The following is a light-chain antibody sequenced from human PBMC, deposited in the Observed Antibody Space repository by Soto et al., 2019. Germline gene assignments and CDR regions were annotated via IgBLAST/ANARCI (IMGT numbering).Light chain of an antibody. CDR3: MQALQSPLT. V-gene: IGKV2-28*01. CDR2: LGS. J-gene: IGKJ4*01. Sequence: DIVMTQSPLPLPVTPGEPASFSCRSSQSLLDSNGYTYLDWYLQKPGQSPQLLIYLGSNRASGVPDRFSGSGSGTDFTLKISRVEAEDVGVYYCMQALQSPLTFGGGPKVDIK. CDR1: QSLLDSNGYTY.